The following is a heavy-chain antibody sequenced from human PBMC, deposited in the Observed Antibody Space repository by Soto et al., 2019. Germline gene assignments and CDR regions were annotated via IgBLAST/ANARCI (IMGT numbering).Heavy chain of an antibody. CDR1: GGSISSYY. CDR3: ARDWVVTAIPGDYYYGMDV. Sequence: NPSETLSLTCTVSGGSISSYYWSWIRQPAGKGLEWIGRIYTSGSTNYNPSLKSRVTMSVDTSKNQFPLKLSSVTAADTAVYYCARDWVVTAIPGDYYYGMDVWGQGTTVTVSS. D-gene: IGHD2-21*02. J-gene: IGHJ6*02. CDR2: IYTSGST. V-gene: IGHV4-4*07.